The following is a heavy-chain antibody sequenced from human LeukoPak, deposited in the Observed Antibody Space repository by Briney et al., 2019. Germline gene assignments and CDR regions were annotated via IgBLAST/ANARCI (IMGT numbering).Heavy chain of an antibody. V-gene: IGHV3-30-3*01. Sequence: GGSLRLSCAASGFTFSTFAMHWVRQAPGKGLEWVAVISYHGSNEYYADSVMGRFTISRDNSKNTLYLQMNSLRVEDTAVYYCARVNSNNFDYWGQGTLVTVSS. CDR1: GFTFSTFA. J-gene: IGHJ4*02. CDR3: ARVNSNNFDY. D-gene: IGHD1/OR15-1a*01. CDR2: ISYHGSNE.